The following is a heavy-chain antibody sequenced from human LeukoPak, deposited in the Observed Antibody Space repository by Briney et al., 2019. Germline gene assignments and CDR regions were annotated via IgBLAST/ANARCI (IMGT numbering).Heavy chain of an antibody. J-gene: IGHJ2*01. CDR2: IYYSGST. CDR1: GGSISSYY. D-gene: IGHD3-10*01. CDR3: ARYSGSPWYFDL. V-gene: IGHV4-59*01. Sequence: SETLSLTCTVSGGSISSYYWSWIRQPPGKGLEWIGYIYYSGSTNYNPSLKSRVTISVDTSKNQFSLKLSSVTAADTAVYYCARYSGSPWYFDLWGRGTLVTVSS.